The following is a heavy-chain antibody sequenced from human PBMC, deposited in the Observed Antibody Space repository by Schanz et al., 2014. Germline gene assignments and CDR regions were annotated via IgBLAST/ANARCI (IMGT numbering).Heavy chain of an antibody. Sequence: EVQLLESGGGLVQPGGSLRLSCAASGFTFSSDWMSWVRQAPGKGLEWVSIISGSGGNTYYADAVRGRFTISRDNAKNTLYLQMSSLRADDTAVYYCAKVRYSSGWRGDYFDEWGQGTLVTVSP. D-gene: IGHD6-25*01. J-gene: IGHJ4*02. CDR1: GFTFSSDW. CDR2: ISGSGGNT. CDR3: AKVRYSSGWRGDYFDE. V-gene: IGHV3-23*01.